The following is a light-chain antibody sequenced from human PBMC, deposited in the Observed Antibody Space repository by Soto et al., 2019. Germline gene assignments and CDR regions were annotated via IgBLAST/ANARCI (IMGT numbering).Light chain of an antibody. J-gene: IGKJ1*01. V-gene: IGKV3D-15*01. Sequence: EIVMTQSPATLSVSPGERATLSCRASQSVSSNLAWYQQKPGQAPRLLIHGTSNRATGIPDRFSGSGSGTDFTLTFTRLEPEDFAVYHCQHYNSWPRTWTFGQGTKVDIK. CDR3: QHYNSWPRTWT. CDR1: QSVSSN. CDR2: GTS.